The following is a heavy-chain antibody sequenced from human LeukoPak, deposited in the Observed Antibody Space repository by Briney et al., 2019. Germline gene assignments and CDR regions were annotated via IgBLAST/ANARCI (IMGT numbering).Heavy chain of an antibody. CDR3: ARDRGYNYGLWYFDY. Sequence: SETLSLTCTVSGNSISSYYWSWIRQPAGKGLEWIGRIYTSGSTNYNPSLTSRVSMSVDTSKNRFSLKLSSVSAADTAVYYCARDRGYNYGLWYFDYWGQGTLVTVSS. J-gene: IGHJ4*01. CDR2: IYTSGST. CDR1: GNSISSYY. D-gene: IGHD5-18*01. V-gene: IGHV4-4*07.